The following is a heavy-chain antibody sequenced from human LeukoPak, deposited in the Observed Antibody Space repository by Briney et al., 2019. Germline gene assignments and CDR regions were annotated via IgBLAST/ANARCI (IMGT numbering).Heavy chain of an antibody. Sequence: GGSLRLSCAASGFTFSSYGMHWVRQAPGKGLEWVAFIRYDGSNKYYADSVKGRFTISRDNSKKTLYLQMNSLRAEDTAVYYCARSDILTGYSYFDYWGQGTLVTVSS. V-gene: IGHV3-30*02. J-gene: IGHJ4*02. CDR1: GFTFSSYG. D-gene: IGHD3-9*01. CDR2: IRYDGSNK. CDR3: ARSDILTGYSYFDY.